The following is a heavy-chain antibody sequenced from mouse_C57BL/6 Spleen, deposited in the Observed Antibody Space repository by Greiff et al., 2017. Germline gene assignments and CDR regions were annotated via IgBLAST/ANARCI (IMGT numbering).Heavy chain of an antibody. CDR1: GFTFSSYG. D-gene: IGHD1-1*01. J-gene: IGHJ1*03. CDR2: ISSGGSYS. V-gene: IGHV5-6*01. Sequence: EVKLVESGGDLVKPGGSLKLSCAASGFTFSSYGMSWVHQTPDKRLEWVATISSGGSYSYYPDSVKGRFTISRDNAKNTLYLQMSSLESEDTAMYYCARHGITTVVATRYGYFDVRGTGTTVTGST. CDR3: ARHGITTVVATRYGYFDV.